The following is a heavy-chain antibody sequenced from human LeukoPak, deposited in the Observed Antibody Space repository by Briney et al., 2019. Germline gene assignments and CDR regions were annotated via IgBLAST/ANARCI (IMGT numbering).Heavy chain of an antibody. V-gene: IGHV3-30*18. Sequence: GGSLRLSCAASGFTFTSMHWVRQAPGKGLEWVAVISYDGTNKYYADSVKGRFTISRDNSKNTLYLQMNSLRVEDTAVYYCAKDRYVSKEWLSNGYFDSWGQGTLVTVSS. CDR2: ISYDGTNK. CDR3: AKDRYVSKEWLSNGYFDS. J-gene: IGHJ4*02. D-gene: IGHD3-3*01. CDR1: GFTFTS.